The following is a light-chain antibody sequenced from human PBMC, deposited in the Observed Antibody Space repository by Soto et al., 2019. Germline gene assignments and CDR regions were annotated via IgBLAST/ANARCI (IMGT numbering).Light chain of an antibody. V-gene: IGLV1-44*01. CDR3: AAWDDSLSGRV. CDR2: NYD. J-gene: IGLJ3*02. CDR1: SSNIGSNT. Sequence: QSVLTQPPSASGTPGQRVTISCSGSSSNIGSNTVSWYQQLPGTAPKLLIYNYDQRPSGVPDRFSGSKSGTSASLAISGLQSGDEADYYCAAWDDSLSGRVFGGGTKLTVL.